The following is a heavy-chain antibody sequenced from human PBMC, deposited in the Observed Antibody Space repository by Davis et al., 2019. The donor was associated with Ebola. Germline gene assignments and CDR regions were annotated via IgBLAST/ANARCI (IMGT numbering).Heavy chain of an antibody. CDR3: AREGRGIAAAGAEGFDY. J-gene: IGHJ4*02. D-gene: IGHD6-13*01. CDR1: GYTFTSYA. CDR2: IIPILGIA. Sequence: AASVKVSCKASGYTFTSYAMHWVRQAPGQGLEWMGRIIPILGIANYAQKFQGRVTITADESTSTAYMELSSLRSEDTAVYYCAREGRGIAAAGAEGFDYWGQGTLVTVSS. V-gene: IGHV1-69*04.